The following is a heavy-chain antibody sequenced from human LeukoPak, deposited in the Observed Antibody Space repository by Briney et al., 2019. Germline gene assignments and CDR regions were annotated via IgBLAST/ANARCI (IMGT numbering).Heavy chain of an antibody. Sequence: KTSETLSLTCAVYGGSFSGYYWSWIRQPPGKGLEWIGEINHSGSTNYNPSLKSRVTISVDTSKNQFSLKLSSVTAADTAVYYCATYCTTSNCPHRRAFDIWGQGTMVTVS. CDR1: GGSFSGYY. CDR3: ATYCTTSNCPHRRAFDI. J-gene: IGHJ3*02. V-gene: IGHV4-34*01. CDR2: INHSGST. D-gene: IGHD2-8*01.